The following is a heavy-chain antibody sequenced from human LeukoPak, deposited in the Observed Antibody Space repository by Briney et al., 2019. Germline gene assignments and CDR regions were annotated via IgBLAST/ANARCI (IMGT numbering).Heavy chain of an antibody. Sequence: ASVKVSCKASGYTFTSYGISWVRQAPGQGLEWMGWISAYNGNTNYAQKLQGRVTMTTDTSTSTAYMELRSLRSDDTAVYYCARDCSSTSCYSVRRYDYWGQGTLVTVSS. CDR2: ISAYNGNT. J-gene: IGHJ4*02. V-gene: IGHV1-18*01. D-gene: IGHD2-2*02. CDR1: GYTFTSYG. CDR3: ARDCSSTSCYSVRRYDY.